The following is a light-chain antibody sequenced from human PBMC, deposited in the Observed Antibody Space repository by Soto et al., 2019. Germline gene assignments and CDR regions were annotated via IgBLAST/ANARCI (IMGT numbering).Light chain of an antibody. CDR3: QQRSSSLT. CDR1: QSVSSF. V-gene: IGKV3-11*01. Sequence: IVMTQSPATLSVSPWERATLSCRASQSVSSFLAWFQQKPGQAPRLLVYDASNRATGIPARFSGSGSGTDFTLTISSLEPEDFAVYYCQQRSSSLTFGGGTKVDIK. CDR2: DAS. J-gene: IGKJ4*01.